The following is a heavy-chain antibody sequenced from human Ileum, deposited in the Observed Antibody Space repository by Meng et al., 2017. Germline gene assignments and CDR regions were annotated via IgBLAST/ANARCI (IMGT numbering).Heavy chain of an antibody. CDR2: ISSTSGYI. J-gene: IGHJ4*02. V-gene: IGHV3-21*01. CDR1: GFTFSSNS. Sequence: EGQLVESGGALVKPGGFLRLSCAAAGFTFSSNSMNWVRQAPGKGLEWVSSISSTSGYIYYADSVKGRFTISRDNAKNSLYLQMNSLRAEDTAVYYCASDYWGQGTLVTVSS. CDR3: ASDY.